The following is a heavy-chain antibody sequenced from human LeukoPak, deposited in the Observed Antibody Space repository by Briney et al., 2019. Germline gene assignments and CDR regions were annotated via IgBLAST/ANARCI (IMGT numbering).Heavy chain of an antibody. CDR1: GYTFTSYG. V-gene: IGHV1-2*02. D-gene: IGHD5-24*01. J-gene: IGHJ6*03. CDR3: ASRADDYYMDV. CDR2: INPNSGGT. Sequence: GASVKVSCKASGYTFTSYGISWVRQAPGQGLEWMGWINPNSGGTNYAQKFQGRVTMTRDTSISTAYMELSRLRSDDTAVYYCASRADDYYMDVWGKGTTVTVSS.